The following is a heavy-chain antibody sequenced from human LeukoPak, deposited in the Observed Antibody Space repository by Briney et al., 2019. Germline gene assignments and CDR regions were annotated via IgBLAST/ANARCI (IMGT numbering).Heavy chain of an antibody. CDR2: IDWDDDK. J-gene: IGHJ3*02. Sequence: SGPTLVNPTQTLTLTCTFSGFSLSTSGMRVSWIRQPPGKALEWLARIDWDDDKFYSTSLKTRLITSKDTSKNQVVLTMTNMDPVDTATYYCARDHYDSSGDGAFDIWGQGTMVTVSS. V-gene: IGHV2-70*04. D-gene: IGHD3-22*01. CDR3: ARDHYDSSGDGAFDI. CDR1: GFSLSTSGMR.